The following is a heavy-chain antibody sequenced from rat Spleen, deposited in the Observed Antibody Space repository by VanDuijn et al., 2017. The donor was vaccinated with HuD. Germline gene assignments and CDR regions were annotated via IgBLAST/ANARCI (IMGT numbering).Heavy chain of an antibody. CDR3: TRDRLDNNYNYFDY. V-gene: IGHV5S23*01. Sequence: EVQLVESGGGLVQPGRSLKLSCAASGFTFSNYDMAWVRQAPTKGLEWVASISPTGGSTYYRDSVKGRFTISRDNAKSTLYLQMDSLRSEDTATYYCTRDRLDNNYNYFDYWGQGVMVTVSS. CDR1: GFTFSNYD. CDR2: ISPTGGST. J-gene: IGHJ2*01. D-gene: IGHD1-10*01.